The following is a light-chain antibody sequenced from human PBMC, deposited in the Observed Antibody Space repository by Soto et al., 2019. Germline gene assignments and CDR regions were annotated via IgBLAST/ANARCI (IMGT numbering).Light chain of an antibody. J-gene: IGKJ2*01. CDR2: AAS. Sequence: DIQMTQSPSSLSASVGDRVTITCRASQSISSYLNWYQQKPGKAPKLLIYAASRLQSGVPSRFSGSGSGTDFTLTISSLQHEDFATYYCQQSYSTPYTFGQGTKLEIK. CDR3: QQSYSTPYT. V-gene: IGKV1-39*01. CDR1: QSISSY.